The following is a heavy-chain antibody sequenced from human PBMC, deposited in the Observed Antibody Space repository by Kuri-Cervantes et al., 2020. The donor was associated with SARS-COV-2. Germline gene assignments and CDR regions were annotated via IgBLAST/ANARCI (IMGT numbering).Heavy chain of an antibody. V-gene: IGHV4-39*07. Sequence: SQTLSLTCAVSGGSISSNSHYWGWIRQLPDKGLEWIGTIYFTGSTYYNPSLRSRVTISIDTSKDRFSLKLNSVTAADTAVYYCARAYSNYVLSDYWGQGTLVTVSS. D-gene: IGHD4-11*01. CDR2: IYFTGST. CDR1: GGSISSNSHY. CDR3: ARAYSNYVLSDY. J-gene: IGHJ4*02.